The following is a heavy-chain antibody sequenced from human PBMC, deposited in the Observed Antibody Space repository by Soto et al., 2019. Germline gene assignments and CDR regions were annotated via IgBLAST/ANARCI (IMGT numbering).Heavy chain of an antibody. V-gene: IGHV4-34*01. D-gene: IGHD2-2*01. J-gene: IGHJ5*02. CDR2: INHSGST. CDR3: ARGRYCSSTSCYGWFDP. CDR1: GGSFSGYY. Sequence: WETLALTCEVYGGSFSGYYWSWIHQPPGKGLEWIGEINHSGSTNYNPSLKSRVTISVDTSKNQFSLKLSSVTAADTAVYYCARGRYCSSTSCYGWFDPWGQGTLVTVSS.